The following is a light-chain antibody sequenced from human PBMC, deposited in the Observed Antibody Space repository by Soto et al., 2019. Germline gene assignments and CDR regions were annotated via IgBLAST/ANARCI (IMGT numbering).Light chain of an antibody. CDR1: QSVGSD. CDR2: AAS. J-gene: IGKJ3*01. CDR3: QQYNDWPPT. Sequence: EIVMTRSPATLSVSPGEIATLSCWASQSVGSDLAWYQQKPGQAPRLLIYAASTRATGVPARCSGSGSGTEFTLTISSLQTEDFVVYYCQQYNDWPPTFGPGTKVDIK. V-gene: IGKV3-15*01.